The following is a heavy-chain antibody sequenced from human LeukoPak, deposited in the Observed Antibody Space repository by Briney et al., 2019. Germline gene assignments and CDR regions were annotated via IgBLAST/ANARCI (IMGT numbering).Heavy chain of an antibody. CDR1: GGSISGYY. CDR2: IYYYVNT. CDR3: ARHQRDYGDYVPRYMDV. D-gene: IGHD4-17*01. V-gene: IGHV4-59*08. J-gene: IGHJ6*03. Sequence: SETLSLTCTVSGGSISGYYWSWIRQPPGKGLKWIGYIYYYVNTNYNPSLKSRVTIVGDTSKNQFSLKLSSVTAADTAVYYCARHQRDYGDYVPRYMDVGGKGTTVTVSS.